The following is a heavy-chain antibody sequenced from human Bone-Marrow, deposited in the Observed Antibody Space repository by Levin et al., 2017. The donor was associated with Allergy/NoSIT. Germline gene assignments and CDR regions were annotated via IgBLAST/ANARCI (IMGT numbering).Heavy chain of an antibody. CDR1: GGSFSGYY. D-gene: IGHD2-2*01. J-gene: IGHJ4*02. CDR2: INHSGST. CDR3: ARRRRKDIVVVPAAKGAIDY. Sequence: SQTLSLTCAVYGGSFSGYYWSWIRQPPGKGLEWIGEINHSGSTNYNPSLKSRVTISVDTSKNQFSLKLSSVTAADTAVYYCARRRRKDIVVVPAAKGAIDYWGQGTLVTVSS. V-gene: IGHV4-34*01.